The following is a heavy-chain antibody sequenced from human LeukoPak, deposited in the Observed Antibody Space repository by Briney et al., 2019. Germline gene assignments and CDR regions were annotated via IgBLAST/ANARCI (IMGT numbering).Heavy chain of an antibody. D-gene: IGHD2-15*01. V-gene: IGHV4-34*01. CDR2: INHRGST. J-gene: IGHJ4*02. CDR3: ARAPGAALD. Sequence: SETLSLTCAVYGVSFSGYYWSWIRQPPWKGLEWIGEINHRGSTNYNPSLKSRVTVSLDTSKNQFSLKLSSVTAADTAVYYCARAPGAALDWGQGTLVTVSS. CDR1: GVSFSGYY.